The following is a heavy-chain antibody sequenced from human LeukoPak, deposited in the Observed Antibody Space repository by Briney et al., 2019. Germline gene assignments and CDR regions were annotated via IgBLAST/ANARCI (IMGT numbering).Heavy chain of an antibody. Sequence: GGSLRLSCSASGFSVSRNYMLWVRQAPGEGLEGVSLIYSGGSTSYPDSVKGTFTISRDNYKNTLYLQINSLKAEDTAVYYCARKPDHQTGGDYWGQGTLVTVSS. D-gene: IGHD1-14*01. CDR2: IYSGGST. CDR1: GFSVSRNY. V-gene: IGHV3-66*01. J-gene: IGHJ4*02. CDR3: ARKPDHQTGGDY.